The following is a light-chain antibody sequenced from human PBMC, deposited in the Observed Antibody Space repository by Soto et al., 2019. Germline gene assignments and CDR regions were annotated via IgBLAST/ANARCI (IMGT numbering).Light chain of an antibody. CDR2: DTS. V-gene: IGKV3-15*01. Sequence: VMTQSPATLSDSPGERATLSCRASQSVSIKLAWYQQKPGQAPRLLIYDTSTRATGIPARISGSGSGTEFTLTISSLQSEDFAVYYCQQYKNWRTFGQGTKVDIK. CDR1: QSVSIK. J-gene: IGKJ1*01. CDR3: QQYKNWRT.